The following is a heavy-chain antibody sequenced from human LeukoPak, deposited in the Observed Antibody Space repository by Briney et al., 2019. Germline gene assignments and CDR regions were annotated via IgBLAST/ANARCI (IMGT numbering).Heavy chain of an antibody. J-gene: IGHJ4*02. CDR3: AREIDLNLDY. Sequence: SESLSLTFTVSGGSISSGGYYWSWIRQHPGKGLEWIGYIYYSGSTYYNPSLKSRLTMSVDTSKNQFSLKLSSVTAADAAVYYCAREIDLNLDYWGQGTLVTVSS. CDR2: IYYSGST. CDR1: GGSISSGGYY. V-gene: IGHV4-31*03.